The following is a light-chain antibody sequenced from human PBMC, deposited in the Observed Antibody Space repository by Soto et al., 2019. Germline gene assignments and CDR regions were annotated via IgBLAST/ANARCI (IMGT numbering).Light chain of an antibody. CDR3: QQRG. Sequence: EIVLTQSPATLSLSPGERATLSCRASQSVSSYLVWYQQKPGQAPRLLIYDASNRATGIPARFSGSGSGTDFTLTISSLEPEDFAVYYCQQRGFGPGTKVDIK. CDR2: DAS. V-gene: IGKV3-11*01. J-gene: IGKJ3*01. CDR1: QSVSSY.